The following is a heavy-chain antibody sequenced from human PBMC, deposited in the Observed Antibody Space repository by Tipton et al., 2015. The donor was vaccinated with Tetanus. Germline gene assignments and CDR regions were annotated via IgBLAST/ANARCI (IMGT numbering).Heavy chain of an antibody. D-gene: IGHD3-10*01. J-gene: IGHJ3*01. CDR3: ARAVRGRDVFDL. CDR2: LSGSGGSK. Sequence: SLRLSCAASGFSFSSYGMHWVRQAPGKGLEWVAALSGSGGSKVYADSVKGRFTISRDNANKSLYVQMDSLRPEDTALYYCARAVRGRDVFDLWGQGTMVIVSS. CDR1: GFSFSSYG. V-gene: IGHV3-9*01.